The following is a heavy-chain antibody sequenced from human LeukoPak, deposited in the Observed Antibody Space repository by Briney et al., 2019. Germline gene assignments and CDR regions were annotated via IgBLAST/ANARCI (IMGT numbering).Heavy chain of an antibody. J-gene: IGHJ3*02. CDR1: GGSISSYY. CDR3: AREGVGSVVWGSYRPNAFDI. V-gene: IGHV4-59*01. CDR2: IYYSGST. D-gene: IGHD3-16*02. Sequence: SETLSLTCTVSGGSISSYYWSWIRQPPGKGLEWIGYIYYSGSTNYNPSLKSRVTISVDTSKNQFSLKLSSVTAADTAVYYCAREGVGSVVWGSYRPNAFDIWGQGTMVTVSS.